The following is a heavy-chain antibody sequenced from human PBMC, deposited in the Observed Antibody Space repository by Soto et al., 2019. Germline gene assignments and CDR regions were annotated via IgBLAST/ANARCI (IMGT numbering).Heavy chain of an antibody. CDR3: ARGVKAFGTFDD. CDR1: GGSFSGYY. V-gene: IGHV4-34*01. D-gene: IGHD3-10*01. Sequence: SEPLSLTCAVYGGSFSGYYWSWIRQPPGKGLEWIGEINHSGSTNYNPSLKSRVTISVDTSKNQFSLKLSSVTAADTAVYYCARGVKAFGTFDDWGQGTLVTVSS. J-gene: IGHJ4*02. CDR2: INHSGST.